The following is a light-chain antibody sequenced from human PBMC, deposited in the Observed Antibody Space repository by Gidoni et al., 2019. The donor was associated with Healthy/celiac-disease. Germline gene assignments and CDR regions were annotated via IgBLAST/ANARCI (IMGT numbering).Light chain of an antibody. CDR1: QSISSY. Sequence: DSKMTQSPSSLSASVGDRVTITCRASQSISSYLNWYQQKPGKATKLLIYAASSLQSGVLSRFSGSGSGTDFTLTISSLLPADFATYYCQQSYSTPPITFGQGTRLEIK. CDR3: QQSYSTPPIT. V-gene: IGKV1-39*01. J-gene: IGKJ5*01. CDR2: AAS.